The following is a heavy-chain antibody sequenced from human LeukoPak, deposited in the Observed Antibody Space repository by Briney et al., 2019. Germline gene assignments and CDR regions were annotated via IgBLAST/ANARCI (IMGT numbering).Heavy chain of an antibody. J-gene: IGHJ6*02. D-gene: IGHD5-24*01. Sequence: KSSETLSLTCTVSGGSISSYYWSWIRQPPGKGLEWIGYFYYSGSTNYNPSLKSRVTISVDTSKNQFSLKLSSVTAADTAVYYCARDGDGYTDYYGMDVWGQGTTVTVSS. CDR2: FYYSGST. CDR3: ARDGDGYTDYYGMDV. V-gene: IGHV4-59*01. CDR1: GGSISSYY.